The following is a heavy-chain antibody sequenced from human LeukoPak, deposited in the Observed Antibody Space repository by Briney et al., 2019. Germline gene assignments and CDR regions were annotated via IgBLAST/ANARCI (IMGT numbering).Heavy chain of an antibody. D-gene: IGHD6-6*01. J-gene: IGHJ3*02. CDR1: GYTFSSYS. CDR3: ARDRNSGSSLDI. Sequence: ASVKVSCKASGYTFSSYSISWVRQPPGQGLERMGWIYPYSGDTNYAQNVHGRVTMTRDPSISTAYMEPSSLKSDDTAVYYCARDRNSGSSLDIWGQGTMLTVSS. V-gene: IGHV1-2*02. CDR2: IYPYSGDT.